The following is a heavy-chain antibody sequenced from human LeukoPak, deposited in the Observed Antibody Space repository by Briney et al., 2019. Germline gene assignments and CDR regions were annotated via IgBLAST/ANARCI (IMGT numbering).Heavy chain of an antibody. V-gene: IGHV3-48*02. J-gene: IGHJ4*02. CDR3: GSLDWSSGGWPD. D-gene: IGHD6-19*01. Sequence: PGGSLRLSCAASGFTFSSWNMNWVRQAPGKGLEWVSSISSTGYTMYYADSVKGRFTISRDNARNSVYLQMNSLRDEDTAVYYCGSLDWSSGGWPDWGQGTLVTASS. CDR2: ISSTGYTM. CDR1: GFTFSSWN.